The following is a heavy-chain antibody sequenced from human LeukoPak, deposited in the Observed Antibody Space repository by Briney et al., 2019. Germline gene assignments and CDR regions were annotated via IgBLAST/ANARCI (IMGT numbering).Heavy chain of an antibody. D-gene: IGHD1-26*01. CDR2: IYSSGST. CDR1: GASVSGSPYY. CDR3: AKSGGYGLIDY. V-gene: IGHV4-39*01. Sequence: SETLSLTCTVSGASVSGSPYYWGWIRQPPGKGLEWIGSIYSSGSTYYNASLQSRVTISIETSKNQLSLRLNSVTAADTAIYYCAKSGGYGLIDYWGQGTLVTVSS. J-gene: IGHJ4*02.